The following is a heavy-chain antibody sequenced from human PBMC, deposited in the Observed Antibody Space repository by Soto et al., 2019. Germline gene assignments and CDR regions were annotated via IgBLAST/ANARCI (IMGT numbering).Heavy chain of an antibody. J-gene: IGHJ4*02. Sequence: PGASLKISCQCSGYTFSNFWIAWVRQLPGKGLEYMGIIYPGDSETRYGPSFHGKVTISADRSIGTAYLQWSSLEASDSAFYFCARSPRSSPYFDYWGQGALGTVAS. V-gene: IGHV5-51*01. CDR2: IYPGDSET. CDR1: GYTFSNFW. D-gene: IGHD6-13*01. CDR3: ARSPRSSPYFDY.